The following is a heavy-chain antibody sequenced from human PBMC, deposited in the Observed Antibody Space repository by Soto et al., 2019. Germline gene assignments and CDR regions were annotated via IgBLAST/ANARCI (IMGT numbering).Heavy chain of an antibody. V-gene: IGHV1-2*02. J-gene: IGHJ4*02. CDR3: ARSELIDEDSSSSPFDS. CDR1: GYTFTGYY. Sequence: QVQLVQSGAEVKKPGASVKVSCKASGYTFTGYYMHWVRQAPGQGLEWMGWINPNSGGTNYAQKFQGRVTMTRDTSTSTADVKLRRRRSDDTPVFYWARSELIDEDSSSSPFDSWGQGTLVTVSS. D-gene: IGHD6-6*01. CDR2: INPNSGGT.